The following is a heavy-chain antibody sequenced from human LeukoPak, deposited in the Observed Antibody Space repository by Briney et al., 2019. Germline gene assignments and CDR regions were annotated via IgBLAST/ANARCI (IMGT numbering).Heavy chain of an antibody. CDR3: ARAPFRWAFDI. CDR2: IYYSGST. CDR1: GGSISSGDYY. V-gene: IGHV4-30-4*01. Sequence: SETLSLTCTVSGGSISSGDYYWSWIRQPPGKGLEWIGYIYYSGSTYYNPSLKSRVTISVDTSKNQFSLKLGSVTAADTAVYYCARAPFRWAFDIWGQGTMVTVSS. J-gene: IGHJ3*02. D-gene: IGHD5-24*01.